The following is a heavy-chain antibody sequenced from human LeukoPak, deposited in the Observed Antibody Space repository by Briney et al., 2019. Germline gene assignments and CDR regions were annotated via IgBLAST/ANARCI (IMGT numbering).Heavy chain of an antibody. CDR1: GYTFTSYG. D-gene: IGHD3-22*01. J-gene: IGHJ4*02. V-gene: IGHV1-18*01. CDR3: ARAKARGYCDSSGYYYFDY. CDR2: ISAYNGNT. Sequence: ASVKVSCKASGYTFTSYGISWVRQAPGQGLEWMGWISAYNGNTNYAQKLQGRVTMTTDTSTSTAYMELRSLRSDDTAVYYCARAKARGYCDSSGYYYFDYWGQGTLVTVSS.